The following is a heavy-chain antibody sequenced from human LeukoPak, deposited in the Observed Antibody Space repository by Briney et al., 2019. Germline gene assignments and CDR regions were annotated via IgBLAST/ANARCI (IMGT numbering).Heavy chain of an antibody. CDR3: ARGGGAFCGSDCHRNFDF. J-gene: IGHJ4*02. V-gene: IGHV3-53*01. D-gene: IGHD2-21*02. Sequence: GGSLRLSCAASGFTVSNNYMSWVRQAPGKGLEWVSVIYSAGSTYYANSVKGRFTISRDTSKNTLDLQMNSLGAEDTAVYCCARGGGAFCGSDCHRNFDFWGQGTLVTVSS. CDR1: GFTVSNNY. CDR2: IYSAGST.